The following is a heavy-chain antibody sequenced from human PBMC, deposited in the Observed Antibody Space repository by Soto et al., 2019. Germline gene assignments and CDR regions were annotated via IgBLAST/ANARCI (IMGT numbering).Heavy chain of an antibody. D-gene: IGHD2-15*01. J-gene: IGHJ6*02. CDR1: GYTFTGYY. V-gene: IGHV1-2*04. CDR3: ARVAALDRPYYYGMDV. Sequence: EASVKVSCKASGYTFTGYYMHWVRQAPGQGLEWMGWINPNSGGTNYAQKFQGWVTMTRDTSISTAYMELSRLRSDDTAVYYCARVAALDRPYYYGMDVWGQGTTVTVSS. CDR2: INPNSGGT.